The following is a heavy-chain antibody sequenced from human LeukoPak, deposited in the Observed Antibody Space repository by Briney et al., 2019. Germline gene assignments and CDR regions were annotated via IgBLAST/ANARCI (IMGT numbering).Heavy chain of an antibody. V-gene: IGHV1-2*02. CDR2: ISPNSGGT. J-gene: IGHJ6*02. CDR1: GYTFTGYY. Sequence: ASVKVSCKASGYTFTGYYMHWVRQAPGQGLEWMGWISPNSGGTNYAQKFQGRVTMTRDTSISTAYMELSRLRSDDTAVYYCAGAGYSYGYYGMDVWGQGTTVTVSS. CDR3: AGAGYSYGYYGMDV. D-gene: IGHD5-18*01.